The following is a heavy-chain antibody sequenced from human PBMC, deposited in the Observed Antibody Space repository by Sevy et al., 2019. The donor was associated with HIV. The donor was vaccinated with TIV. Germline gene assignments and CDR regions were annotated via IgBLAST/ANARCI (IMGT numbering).Heavy chain of an antibody. CDR1: GFTFSRYS. J-gene: IGHJ6*02. V-gene: IGHV3-48*02. D-gene: IGHD2-21*02. Sequence: GGSLRLSCAASGFTFSRYSMNWVRQAPGKGLEWISYISGNSAAIDYADSVKGRFTVSRDNDNDALYLQLNSLRYDDTALYYCARGPDCGGDCDIGFYYPLDVWGQGTTVTVSS. CDR2: ISGNSAAI. CDR3: ARGPDCGGDCDIGFYYPLDV.